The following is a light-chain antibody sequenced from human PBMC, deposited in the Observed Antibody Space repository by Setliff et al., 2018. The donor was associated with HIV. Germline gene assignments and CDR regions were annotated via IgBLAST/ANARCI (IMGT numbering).Light chain of an antibody. CDR1: SANIGGNV. CDR3: ATWDDGLAGYV. J-gene: IGLJ1*01. Sequence: QSALTQPPSVSGAPGQRVTISCSGSSANIGGNVVSWYQQVPGSAPKLLIHTNNERPSGVPGRFSGSKSGSTASLAINGLQSDDEADYYCATWDDGLAGYVFGAGTKVTVL. CDR2: TNN. V-gene: IGLV1-44*01.